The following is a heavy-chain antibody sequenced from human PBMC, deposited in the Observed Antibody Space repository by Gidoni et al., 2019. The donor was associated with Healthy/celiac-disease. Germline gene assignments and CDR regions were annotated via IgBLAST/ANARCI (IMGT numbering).Heavy chain of an antibody. CDR3: TTDQGYYYGSGSYNYFDY. Sequence: EVQLVASGGGLVKPGGSLRLSCAASGFTFSNAWMSWVRQAPGKGLEWVGRIKSKTDGGTTDYAAPVKGRFTISRDDSKNTLYLQMNSLKTEDTAVYYCTTDQGYYYGSGSYNYFDYWGQGTLVTVSS. V-gene: IGHV3-15*01. J-gene: IGHJ4*02. CDR2: IKSKTDGGTT. D-gene: IGHD3-10*01. CDR1: GFTFSNAW.